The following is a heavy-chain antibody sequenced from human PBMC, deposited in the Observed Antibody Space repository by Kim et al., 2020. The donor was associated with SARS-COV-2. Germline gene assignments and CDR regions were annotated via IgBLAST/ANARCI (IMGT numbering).Heavy chain of an antibody. Sequence: GGSLRLSCAASGFTVSSNYMSWVRQAPGKGLEWVSVIYSGGSTYYAASVQGRFTISRDNSKNTLNLQMNSPRAEDTAVYYCAREGVRGVIITPRMRYFDRWGRGTLVTVAS. J-gene: IGHJ2*01. CDR1: GFTVSSNY. V-gene: IGHV3-53*01. D-gene: IGHD3-10*01. CDR3: AREGVRGVIITPRMRYFDR. CDR2: IYSGGST.